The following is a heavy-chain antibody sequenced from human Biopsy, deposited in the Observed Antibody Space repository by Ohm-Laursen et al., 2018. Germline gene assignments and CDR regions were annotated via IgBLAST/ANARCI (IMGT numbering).Heavy chain of an antibody. D-gene: IGHD4-23*01. Sequence: TLSLTCTVSGGSISNNNYYWGWIRQPPGKGLEWIGHISYTGYTSYNASLKSRVTISVDTSGNHFSLRLSSLTAADTAVYYCARGSNDFGGLYFPRWGQGTLLTVSS. CDR3: ARGSNDFGGLYFPR. V-gene: IGHV4-61*03. J-gene: IGHJ4*02. CDR2: ISYTGYT. CDR1: GGSISNNNYY.